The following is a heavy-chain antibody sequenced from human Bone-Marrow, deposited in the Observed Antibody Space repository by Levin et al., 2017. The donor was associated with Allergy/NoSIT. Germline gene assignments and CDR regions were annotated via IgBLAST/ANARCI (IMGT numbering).Heavy chain of an antibody. D-gene: IGHD4-17*01. J-gene: IGHJ4*02. V-gene: IGHV3-11*01. Sequence: GESLKISCAASGFTFNDYYMTWIRQAPGKGLEWLSYISSFGTTSYYADSVKGRFTISRDNAKSSLYLQMNSLRAEDTAVYYCARALTHTTVTTFAYWGQGSLVTVSS. CDR1: GFTFNDYY. CDR2: ISSFGTTS. CDR3: ARALTHTTVTTFAY.